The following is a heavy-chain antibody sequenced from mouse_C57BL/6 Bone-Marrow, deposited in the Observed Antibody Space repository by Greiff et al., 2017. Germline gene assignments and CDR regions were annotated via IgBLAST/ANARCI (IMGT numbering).Heavy chain of an antibody. V-gene: IGHV1-54*01. CDR2: INPGSGGT. CDR1: GYAFTNYL. CDR3: ARGYGSRFAY. D-gene: IGHD1-1*01. J-gene: IGHJ3*01. Sequence: VQGVESGAELVRPGTSVKVSCKASGYAFTNYLIEWVKQRPGQGLEWIGVINPGSGGTNYNEKFKGKATLTADKSSSTAYMQLSSLTSEDSAVYFCARGYGSRFAYWGQGTLVTVSA.